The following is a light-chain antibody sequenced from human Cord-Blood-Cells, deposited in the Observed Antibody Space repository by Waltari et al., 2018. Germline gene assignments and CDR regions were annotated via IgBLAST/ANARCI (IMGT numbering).Light chain of an antibody. CDR2: NVN. CDR1: SSDVGSYDD. J-gene: IGLJ2*01. Sequence: QSALIQPPSVSGSPGQSVTISCTGTSSDVGSYDDVSWYQQHPGTVPKPMIYNVNTRPSVISTPFSGSKSGNTASLTISGLQAEDEADYYCCSYAGSVVFGGGTKLTVL. CDR3: CSYAGSVV. V-gene: IGLV2-23*02.